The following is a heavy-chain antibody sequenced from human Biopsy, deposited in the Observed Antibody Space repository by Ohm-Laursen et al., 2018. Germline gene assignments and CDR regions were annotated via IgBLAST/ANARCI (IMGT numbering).Heavy chain of an antibody. CDR1: GKTFSDYY. V-gene: IGHV4-34*08. D-gene: IGHD2-15*01. CDR2: INQSGRT. CDR3: GNEVHGRDY. J-gene: IGHJ4*02. Sequence: SDTLSLTCAVYGKTFSDYYWSWIRQPPGKGLEWIGQINQSGRTNYNPSLKSRVNISADKSNNQFSLKLTSATSADTAVYFCGNEVHGRDYWGLGALVTVSS.